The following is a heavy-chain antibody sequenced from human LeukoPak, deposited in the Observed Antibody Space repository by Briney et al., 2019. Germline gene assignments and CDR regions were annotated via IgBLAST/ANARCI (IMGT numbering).Heavy chain of an antibody. CDR2: IYYSGST. J-gene: IGHJ4*02. D-gene: IGHD3-22*01. Sequence: SETLSLTCTVSGGSISSGGYYWSWIRQHPGKGLEWIGYIYYSGSTYYNPSLKSRVTISVDTSKNQFSLQLNSVTPEDTAVYYCARGVGRGYYDSAFDYWGQGTLVTVSS. CDR1: GGSISSGGYY. V-gene: IGHV4-31*03. CDR3: ARGVGRGYYDSAFDY.